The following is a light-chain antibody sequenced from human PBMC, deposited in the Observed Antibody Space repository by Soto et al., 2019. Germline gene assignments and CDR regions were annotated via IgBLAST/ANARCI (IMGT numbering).Light chain of an antibody. V-gene: IGKV3D-20*01. J-gene: IGKJ5*01. CDR1: QRVGRNY. Sequence: ETVLTQSPATLSLSPGERATLSCGASQRVGRNYLAWYQQKPGLAPRLLIHTASIRATGIPDRFSGSGSGTDFTLTVSRLETEDFAVYYCQQYASSPITFGQGTRLEI. CDR3: QQYASSPIT. CDR2: TAS.